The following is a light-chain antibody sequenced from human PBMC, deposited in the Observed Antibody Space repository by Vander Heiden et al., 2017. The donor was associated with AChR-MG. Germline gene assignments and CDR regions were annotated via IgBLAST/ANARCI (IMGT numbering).Light chain of an antibody. V-gene: IGLV1-40*01. J-gene: IGLJ2*01. Sequence: QSVLTQPPSVSGAPGQRVSILCTGSSSNIGAGYDVPCYRQVPGTAPKLLLYGKSNRPSGVPGRFSGSKSGTSASLAITGLQAEDEADYYCHSYDSSLRGSVFGGGTKLTVL. CDR3: HSYDSSLRGSV. CDR2: GKS. CDR1: SSNIGAGYD.